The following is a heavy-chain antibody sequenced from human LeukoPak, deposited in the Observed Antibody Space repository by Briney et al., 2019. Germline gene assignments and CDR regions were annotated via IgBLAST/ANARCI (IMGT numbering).Heavy chain of an antibody. CDR1: GGSISSYY. CDR3: ARGQFYHDSTGYSY. Sequence: SETLSLTCTVSGGSISSYYWSWIRQPAGKGLEWIGRIYTSGSTNYNPSRKSRVTMSVDTSKNQFSLKLSSVTAADTAVYYCARGQFYHDSTGYSYWGQGTLVTVSS. V-gene: IGHV4-4*07. CDR2: IYTSGST. D-gene: IGHD3-22*01. J-gene: IGHJ4*02.